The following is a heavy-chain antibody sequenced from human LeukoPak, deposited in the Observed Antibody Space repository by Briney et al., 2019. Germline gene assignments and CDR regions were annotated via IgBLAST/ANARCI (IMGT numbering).Heavy chain of an antibody. D-gene: IGHD3-22*01. CDR2: IYYSGST. J-gene: IGHJ4*02. CDR3: ATYDNTAFRFDY. CDR1: GGSINSCY. Sequence: SETLSLTCTVSGGSINSCYWSWIRQPPGKGLEWIGYIYYSGSTNYNPSLKSRVTISVDTSNNQFSLKLSSVTAADTAVYYCATYDNTAFRFDYWGQGTLVTVSS. V-gene: IGHV4-59*08.